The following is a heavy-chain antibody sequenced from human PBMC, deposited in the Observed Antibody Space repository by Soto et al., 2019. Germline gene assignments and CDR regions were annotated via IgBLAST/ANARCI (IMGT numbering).Heavy chain of an antibody. CDR2: IHYSGTT. Sequence: SETLSLTCTVSGGSISSGNYYWSWIRQHPGKGLEWIGYIHYSGTTYYNPSLKSRITISVDKSKNQFSLMLSSVTAADTAVYYCARRDIVATSGAFDIWGQGTMVPV. J-gene: IGHJ3*02. V-gene: IGHV4-31*03. CDR3: ARRDIVATSGAFDI. CDR1: GGSISSGNYY. D-gene: IGHD5-12*01.